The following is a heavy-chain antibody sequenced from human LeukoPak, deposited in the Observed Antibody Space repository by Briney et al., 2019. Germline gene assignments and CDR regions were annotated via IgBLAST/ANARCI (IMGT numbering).Heavy chain of an antibody. CDR3: ARGVVVMPGSFDY. Sequence: PSETLSLTCTVAGGSISSYYWSWVRQPPGKGLEWVGYIYYSGSTNYNPSLKSRVTISVDTSKNQFSLKLSSVTAADTAVYYCARGVVVMPGSFDYWGQGTLVTVSS. CDR1: GGSISSYY. CDR2: IYYSGST. V-gene: IGHV4-59*01. J-gene: IGHJ4*02. D-gene: IGHD3-22*01.